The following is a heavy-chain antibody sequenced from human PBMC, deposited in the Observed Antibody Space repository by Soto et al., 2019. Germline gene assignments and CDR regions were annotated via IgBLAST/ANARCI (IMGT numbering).Heavy chain of an antibody. D-gene: IGHD6-19*01. Sequence: SETLSLTCTVSGGSVSSGSYYWSWIRQPPGKGLEWIGYIYYSGSTNYNPSLKSRVTISVDTSKNQFSLKLSSVTAADTAVYYCVGGSGWLQTDWGQGTQVTVSS. CDR1: GGSVSSGSYY. CDR3: VGGSGWLQTD. J-gene: IGHJ4*02. V-gene: IGHV4-61*01. CDR2: IYYSGST.